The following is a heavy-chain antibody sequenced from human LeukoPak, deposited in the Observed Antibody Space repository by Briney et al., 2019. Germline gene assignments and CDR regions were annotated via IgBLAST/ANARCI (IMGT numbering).Heavy chain of an antibody. D-gene: IGHD4-17*01. CDR2: ISGSGGST. J-gene: IGHJ4*02. CDR3: AKDPDYGDYGYDYYFDY. V-gene: IGHV3-23*01. CDR1: GFTFSSYA. Sequence: GGSLRLSCAASGFTFSSYAMSWVRQAPGKGLEWVSAISGSGGSTYYADSVKGRFTISRDNSKNTLYLQMNSLRAEDTAVYYCAKDPDYGDYGYDYYFDYWGQGTLVTVSS.